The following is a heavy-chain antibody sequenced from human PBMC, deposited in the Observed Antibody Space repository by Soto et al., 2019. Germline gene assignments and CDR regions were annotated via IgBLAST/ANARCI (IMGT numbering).Heavy chain of an antibody. CDR2: INYGRSGRPT. CDR1: GFTFSDYY. Sequence: QVQLVESGGGLVKPGGSLRLSCTASGFTFSDYYMSWIRQAPGKGLEWISYINYGRSGRPTSYADSVKGRFTISRDKAKKTLYLQMNSLRVEDTAVYFCARASGYDFLWQFEYWGQGALVTVSS. D-gene: IGHD5-12*01. CDR3: ARASGYDFLWQFEY. J-gene: IGHJ4*02. V-gene: IGHV3-11*01.